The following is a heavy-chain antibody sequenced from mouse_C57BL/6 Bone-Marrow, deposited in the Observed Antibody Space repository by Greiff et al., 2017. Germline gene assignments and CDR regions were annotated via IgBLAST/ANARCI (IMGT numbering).Heavy chain of an antibody. CDR3: ARQGNYAYFDV. CDR1: GFTFSDYG. Sequence: EVQGVESGGGLVQPGGSLKLSFAASGFTFSDYGMAWVRQAPRKGPEWVAFISNLAYSIYYADTVTGRFTISRENAKNTLYLEMSSLRSEDTAMYYCARQGNYAYFDVWGTGTTVTVSS. J-gene: IGHJ1*03. V-gene: IGHV5-15*01. CDR2: ISNLAYSI. D-gene: IGHD2-1*01.